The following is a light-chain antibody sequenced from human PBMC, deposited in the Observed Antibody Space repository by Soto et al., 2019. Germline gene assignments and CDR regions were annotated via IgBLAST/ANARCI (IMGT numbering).Light chain of an antibody. CDR1: QSISTY. V-gene: IGKV1-5*03. CDR2: KAS. J-gene: IGKJ1*01. CDR3: QQYYSYSRT. Sequence: DIQMTQSPSTLSASVGDRVTITCRASQSISTYLAWYQQKAGKAPNLLIYKASSLQSGVPLRFSGSGSGTKFALTISSLQPDDFATYYCQQYYSYSRTFGQGTKVDIK.